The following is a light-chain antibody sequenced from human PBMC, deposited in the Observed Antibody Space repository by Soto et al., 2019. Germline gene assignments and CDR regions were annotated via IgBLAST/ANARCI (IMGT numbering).Light chain of an antibody. CDR2: KAS. V-gene: IGKV1-5*03. CDR3: QQYNTHPYT. CDR1: QSIHSW. Sequence: DFQMTQSPSTLSASVGDRVTITCRASQSIHSWLAWYQQKPGRTPKLLIYKASTLESGVPSRFSGSGSGTEFTLTISSMQPDDVATYYCQQYNTHPYTFGQGTKLEIK. J-gene: IGKJ2*01.